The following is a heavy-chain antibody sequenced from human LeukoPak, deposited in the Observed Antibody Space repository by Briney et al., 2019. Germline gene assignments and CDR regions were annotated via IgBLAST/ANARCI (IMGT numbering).Heavy chain of an antibody. V-gene: IGHV4-34*01. Sequence: SETLSLTCAVYGGSFSGYYWSWIRQPPGEGLEWIGEINHSGSTNYNPSLKSRVTISVDTSKNQFSLKLSSVTAADTAVYYCARGMTTVTTLRNWGQGTLVTVSS. CDR1: GGSFSGYY. D-gene: IGHD4-17*01. CDR3: ARGMTTVTTLRN. J-gene: IGHJ4*02. CDR2: INHSGST.